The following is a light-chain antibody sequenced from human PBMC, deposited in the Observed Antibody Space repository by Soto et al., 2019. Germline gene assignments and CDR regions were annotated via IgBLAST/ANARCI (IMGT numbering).Light chain of an antibody. CDR3: KQYGSSPYT. CDR2: GAS. J-gene: IGKJ5*01. CDR1: QSVSNKY. V-gene: IGKV3-20*01. Sequence: EIVLTQSPGTLSLYPGERATLSCRASQSVSNKYLVWYQHKAGQAPRRLIFGASIRDSGIPDSFSGSGSAKDFTISSSSREPADFAVYYCKQYGSSPYTFGQGTRLEIK.